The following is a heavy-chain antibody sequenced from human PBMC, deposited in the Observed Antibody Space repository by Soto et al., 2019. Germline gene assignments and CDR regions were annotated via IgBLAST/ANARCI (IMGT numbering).Heavy chain of an antibody. J-gene: IGHJ3*02. Sequence: SETLSLTCTVSGASISSYYWIWVRQPPGKGLEWIGYMDYSGTKNNPSLKSRVTMSIDTSKNQFSLKLSSVTAADTAVYYCARDQPGSPVFDRAFDIWGQGTMVTVSS. CDR3: ARDQPGSPVFDRAFDI. V-gene: IGHV4-59*01. CDR1: GASISSYY. CDR2: MDYSGT. D-gene: IGHD1-26*01.